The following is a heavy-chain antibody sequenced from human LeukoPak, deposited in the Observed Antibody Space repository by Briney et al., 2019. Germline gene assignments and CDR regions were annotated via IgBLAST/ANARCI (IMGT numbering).Heavy chain of an antibody. CDR1: GGSISSGGYY. CDR2: IYYSGST. Sequence: PSETLSLTCTVSGGSISSGGYYWSWIRQHPGKGLEWIGYIYYSGSTYYNPSLKSRVTISVDTSKNQFSLKLSSVTAADTAVYCCARESRDGYNDAFDIWGQGTMVTVSS. J-gene: IGHJ3*02. D-gene: IGHD5-24*01. CDR3: ARESRDGYNDAFDI. V-gene: IGHV4-31*03.